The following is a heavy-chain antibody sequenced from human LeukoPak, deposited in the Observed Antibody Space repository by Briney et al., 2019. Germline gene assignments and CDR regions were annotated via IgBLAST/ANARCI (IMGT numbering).Heavy chain of an antibody. V-gene: IGHV4-59*01. CDR2: IYYTGST. CDR3: ARDRFYYGSGEHYYYYGMDV. Sequence: PSETLSLTCTVSGGSISNYYWNWIRQPPGKGLEWIGYIYYTGSTKYNPSLKSRVTISVDTSKNQFCLKLSSVTAADTAVYYCARDRFYYGSGEHYYYYGMDVWGQGTTVTVSS. CDR1: GGSISNYY. J-gene: IGHJ6*02. D-gene: IGHD3-10*01.